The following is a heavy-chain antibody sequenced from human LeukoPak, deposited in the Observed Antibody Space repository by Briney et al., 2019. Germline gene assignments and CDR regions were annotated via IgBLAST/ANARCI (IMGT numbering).Heavy chain of an antibody. CDR3: ARDGPGYYGSGSFPY. Sequence: GGSLRLSCAASGFTFSSYSMNWVRQAPGKGLEWVSSISSSSSFIYYADSVKGRFTISRDNAKNSLYLQMNSLRAEDTAVYYCARDGPGYYGSGSFPYWGQGTLVTVSS. CDR1: GFTFSSYS. V-gene: IGHV3-21*01. D-gene: IGHD3-10*01. J-gene: IGHJ4*02. CDR2: ISSSSSFI.